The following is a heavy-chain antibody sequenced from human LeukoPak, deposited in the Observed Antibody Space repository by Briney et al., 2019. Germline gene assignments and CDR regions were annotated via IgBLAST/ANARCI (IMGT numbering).Heavy chain of an antibody. Sequence: ASVKVSCKVSGYTFTDYYMHWVQQAPGRGLEWMGLVDPEDGETIYAEKFQGRVTITADTSTGTAYMELSSLRSEDTAVYYCATLAVAGSWGQGTLVTVSS. CDR2: VDPEDGET. V-gene: IGHV1-69-2*01. CDR1: GYTFTDYY. J-gene: IGHJ5*02. CDR3: ATLAVAGS. D-gene: IGHD6-19*01.